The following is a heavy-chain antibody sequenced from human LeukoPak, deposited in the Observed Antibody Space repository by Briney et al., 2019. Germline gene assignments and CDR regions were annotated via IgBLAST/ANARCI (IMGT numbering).Heavy chain of an antibody. CDR1: GYTFTSYD. CDR2: MNPNSSNT. V-gene: IGHV1-8*03. D-gene: IGHD6-13*01. CDR3: ARGGSSWYAPWY. Sequence: GASVKVSCKASGYTFTSYDINWVRQATGQGLEWMGWMNPNSSNTGYAQKFQGRVTITRNTSISTAYMELSSLRSEDTAVYYCARGGSSWYAPWYWGQGTLVTVSS. J-gene: IGHJ4*02.